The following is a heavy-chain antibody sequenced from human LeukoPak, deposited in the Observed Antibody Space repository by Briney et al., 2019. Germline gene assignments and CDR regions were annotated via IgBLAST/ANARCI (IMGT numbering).Heavy chain of an antibody. CDR3: AKDASSGYPRWFDP. Sequence: GGSLRLSCAASRFTFSSYWMHWVRQAPGKGLVWVSRINSDGSSTSYADSVKGRFTISRDNAKNTLYLQMNSLRAEDTAVYYCAKDASSGYPRWFDPWGQGTLVTVSS. CDR2: INSDGSST. D-gene: IGHD3-22*01. CDR1: RFTFSSYW. V-gene: IGHV3-74*01. J-gene: IGHJ5*02.